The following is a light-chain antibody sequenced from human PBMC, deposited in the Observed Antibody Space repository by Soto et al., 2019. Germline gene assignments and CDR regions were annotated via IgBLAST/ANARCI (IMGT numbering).Light chain of an antibody. V-gene: IGLV1-51*01. Sequence: QSVLTQPPSMSAAPGQKATISCSGSRSHIGKNYVSWYQQLPGTAPKLLIYDNTKRPSGIPDRFSASKSGTSAALDITGLQTGDEADYYCGTWDSSLNAGLFGPGTKLTVL. CDR1: RSHIGKNY. J-gene: IGLJ1*01. CDR2: DNT. CDR3: GTWDSSLNAGL.